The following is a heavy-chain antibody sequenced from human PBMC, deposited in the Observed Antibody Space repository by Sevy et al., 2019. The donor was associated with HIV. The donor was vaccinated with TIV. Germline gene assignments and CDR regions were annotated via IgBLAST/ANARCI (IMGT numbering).Heavy chain of an antibody. D-gene: IGHD5-12*01. V-gene: IGHV4-30-2*01. CDR2: IYHSGST. CDR1: GGSISSGGYS. J-gene: IGHJ4*02. Sequence: SETLSLTCAVSGGSISSGGYSWSWIRQPPGKGLEWIGYIYHSGSTYYNPSLKSRVTISVDRSKNQFSLKLSSVTAADTAVYYCARETLPVGSRWLQLGRFDYWGQGTLVTVSS. CDR3: ARETLPVGSRWLQLGRFDY.